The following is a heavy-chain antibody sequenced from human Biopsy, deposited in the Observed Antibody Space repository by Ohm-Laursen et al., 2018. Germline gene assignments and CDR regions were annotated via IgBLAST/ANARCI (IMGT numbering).Heavy chain of an antibody. Sequence: SLRLSCAASGFISSDYYMSWIRQAPGKGLEWVSNINSVGTIYYADSVRGRFTISRDNAKNSLYLQMNSLRVEDTAVYYCARSVGIMAAPIDYWGQGTLVTVSS. CDR1: GFISSDYY. J-gene: IGHJ4*02. CDR3: ARSVGIMAAPIDY. D-gene: IGHD3-16*01. CDR2: INSVGTI. V-gene: IGHV3-11*01.